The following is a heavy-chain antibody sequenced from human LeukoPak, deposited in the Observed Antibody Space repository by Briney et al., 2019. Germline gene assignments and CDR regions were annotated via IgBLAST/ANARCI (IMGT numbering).Heavy chain of an antibody. D-gene: IGHD6-13*01. Sequence: VASVKVSCKASGYTFTSYGISWVRQAPGQGLEWMGWISAYNGNTNYAQKLQGRVTMTTDTSTSTAYMELRSLRSGDTAVYYCARVPRIAAAGNVWFDPWDQGTLVTVSS. J-gene: IGHJ5*02. V-gene: IGHV1-18*01. CDR3: ARVPRIAAAGNVWFDP. CDR2: ISAYNGNT. CDR1: GYTFTSYG.